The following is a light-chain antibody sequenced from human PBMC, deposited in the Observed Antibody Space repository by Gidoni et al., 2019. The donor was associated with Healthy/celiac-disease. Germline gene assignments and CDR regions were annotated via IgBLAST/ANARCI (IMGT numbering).Light chain of an antibody. CDR2: LNSDGSH. J-gene: IGLJ3*02. V-gene: IGLV4-69*01. Sequence: QLVLTQSPSASASLGASVKLTCTLSSGHSRYAIAGHQQQPEKGPRYLMKLNSDGSHSKGDGIPDRFSGSSSGAERYLTISSLQSEDEADYYCQTWGTGIQVFGGGTKLTVL. CDR1: SGHSRYA. CDR3: QTWGTGIQV.